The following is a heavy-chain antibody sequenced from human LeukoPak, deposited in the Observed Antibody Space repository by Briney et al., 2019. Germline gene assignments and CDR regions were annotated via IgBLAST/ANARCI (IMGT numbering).Heavy chain of an antibody. CDR3: ARGPRYSYDSSILLFDY. CDR2: ISAYNGNT. CDR1: GYTFTSYD. J-gene: IGHJ4*02. Sequence: ASVKVSCKASGYTFTSYDISWVRQATGQGLEWMGRISAYNGNTNYLQKFQGRVTMTTDTSTATAYMELRSLRPSDTAVYFCARGPRYSYDSSILLFDYWGQGTLVTVSS. V-gene: IGHV1-18*01. D-gene: IGHD3-22*01.